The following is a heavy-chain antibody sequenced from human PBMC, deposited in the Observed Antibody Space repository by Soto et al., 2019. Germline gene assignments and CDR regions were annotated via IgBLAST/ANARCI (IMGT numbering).Heavy chain of an antibody. CDR2: MYSSGNT. CDR3: ARQPYDSSGYYYGA. J-gene: IGHJ5*02. CDR1: AGSISRSNYY. Sequence: QLQLQESGPGLVKPSETLSLTCTVSAGSISRSNYYWGWIRQPPGKGLEWIGSMYSSGNTYYHPSLMSRVTISVDTSKNQFSLKLTSVTAADTAVYYCARQPYDSSGYYYGAWGQGTLVTVSS. D-gene: IGHD3-22*01. V-gene: IGHV4-39*01.